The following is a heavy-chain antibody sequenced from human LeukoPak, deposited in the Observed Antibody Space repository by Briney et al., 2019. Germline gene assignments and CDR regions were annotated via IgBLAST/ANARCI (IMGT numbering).Heavy chain of an antibody. Sequence: PSETLSLTCTVSGYSISSGYYWGWIRQPPGKGLEWIGSIYHSGSTYYNPSLKSRVTISVDTSKNQFSLKLSSVTAADTAVYYCARVMGTVTTLDYFDYWGQGTLVTVSS. CDR1: GYSISSGYY. CDR3: ARVMGTVTTLDYFDY. J-gene: IGHJ4*02. CDR2: IYHSGST. D-gene: IGHD4-17*01. V-gene: IGHV4-38-2*02.